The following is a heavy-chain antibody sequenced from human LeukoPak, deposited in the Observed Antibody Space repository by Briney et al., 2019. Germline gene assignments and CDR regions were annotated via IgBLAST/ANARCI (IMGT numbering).Heavy chain of an antibody. CDR2: IYYSGST. V-gene: IGHV4-39*01. CDR3: AKSGGYGLIDY. Sequence: SETLSLTCTVSGASVSGDPYYWGWIRQPPGKGREWIGNIYYSGSTYYNASLQSRVTISIETSKNQFSLRLNSVTAADTAMYYCAKSGGYGLIDYWGQGTLVTVSS. CDR1: GASVSGDPYY. D-gene: IGHD1-26*01. J-gene: IGHJ4*02.